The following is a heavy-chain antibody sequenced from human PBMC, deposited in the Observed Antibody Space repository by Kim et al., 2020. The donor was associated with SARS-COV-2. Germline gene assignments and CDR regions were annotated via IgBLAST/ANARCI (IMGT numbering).Heavy chain of an antibody. D-gene: IGHD3-22*01. Sequence: GGSLRLSCAASGFTFSSYVMHWVRQAPGKGLEWVAVISYDGSNKYYADSVKGRFTISRDNSKNTLYLQMNSLRAEDTAVYYCAKDVSLNYCDSSGYYDYCGEGALVTAS. V-gene: IGHV3-30*18. J-gene: IGHJ4*02. CDR2: ISYDGSNK. CDR1: GFTFSSYV. CDR3: AKDVSLNYCDSSGYYDY.